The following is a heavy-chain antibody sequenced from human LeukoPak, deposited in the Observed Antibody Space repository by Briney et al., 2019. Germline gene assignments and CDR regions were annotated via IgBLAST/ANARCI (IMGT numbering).Heavy chain of an antibody. V-gene: IGHV1-2*02. D-gene: IGHD3-22*01. Sequence: ASVKVSCKASGYTFTDYYMHWVRQAPGQGLEWMGWINPHSGGTDHAQKFQGRVTMARDTSISTAYLQWSSLKASDTAMYYCASRGDYYDSSGFEYYFDYWGQGTLVTVSS. J-gene: IGHJ4*02. CDR2: INPHSGGT. CDR1: GYTFTDYY. CDR3: ASRGDYYDSSGFEYYFDY.